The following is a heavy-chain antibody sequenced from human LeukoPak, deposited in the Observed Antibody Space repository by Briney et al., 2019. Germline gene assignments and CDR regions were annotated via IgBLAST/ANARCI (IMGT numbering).Heavy chain of an antibody. CDR3: VRDWAPASMQAAPFDC. J-gene: IGHJ4*02. Sequence: PGGSLRLSCAASGFTFSGSALHWVRQASGKGLEWVGRIRSTANGYTTAYAASGKGRFTISRDDSKNTAYLQMNSLRLEDTAVYYCVRDWAPASMQAAPFDCWGQGTLVTVSS. V-gene: IGHV3-73*01. CDR1: GFTFSGSA. D-gene: IGHD2/OR15-2a*01. CDR2: IRSTANGYTT.